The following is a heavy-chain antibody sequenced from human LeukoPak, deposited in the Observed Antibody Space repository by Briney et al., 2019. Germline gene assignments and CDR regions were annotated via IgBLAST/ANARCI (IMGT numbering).Heavy chain of an antibody. D-gene: IGHD6-6*01. CDR3: GRVGGRSKAAKGDAFDI. J-gene: IGHJ3*02. Sequence: GGSLRLSCAASGFTFSSYSMNWVRQAPGKGLEWVSSISSGNTYMYYADSVKGRFTISRDNAQNSMYLQMNSLRAEDTAVYYCGRVGGRSKAAKGDAFDIWGQGTMVVVSS. V-gene: IGHV3-21*01. CDR2: ISSGNTYM. CDR1: GFTFSSYS.